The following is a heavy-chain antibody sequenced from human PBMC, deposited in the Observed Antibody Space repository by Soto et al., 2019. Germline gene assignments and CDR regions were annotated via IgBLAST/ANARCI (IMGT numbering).Heavy chain of an antibody. CDR2: INPNSGGT. J-gene: IGHJ3*02. CDR1: GYTFTGYY. CDR3: ARDYGDAFDI. Sequence: ASVKVSCKASGYTFTGYYMHWVRQAPGQGLEWMGWINPNSGGTNYAQEFRGRVTLTRDTSIGTAYMELSRLRSDDTALYYCARDYGDAFDIWGQGTMVTVSS. V-gene: IGHV1-2*02. D-gene: IGHD4-17*01.